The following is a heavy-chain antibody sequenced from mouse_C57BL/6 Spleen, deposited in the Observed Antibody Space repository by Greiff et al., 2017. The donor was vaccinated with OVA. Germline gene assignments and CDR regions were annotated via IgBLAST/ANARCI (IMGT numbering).Heavy chain of an antibody. D-gene: IGHD2-4*01. CDR2: IDPEDGVT. CDR3: ARWDDYGGKDY. J-gene: IGHJ4*01. Sequence: VQLQQSGAELVKPGASVKLSCTASGFNIKDYYMHWVKQRTEQGLEWIGRIDPEDGVTKYAPKFQGKATITADTSYNPAYLQLSSLTSEDTAVYYCARWDDYGGKDYWGQGTSVTVSS. V-gene: IGHV14-2*01. CDR1: GFNIKDYY.